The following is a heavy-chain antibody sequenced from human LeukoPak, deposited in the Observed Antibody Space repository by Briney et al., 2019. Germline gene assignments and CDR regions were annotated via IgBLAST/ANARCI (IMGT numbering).Heavy chain of an antibody. V-gene: IGHV4-59*08. Sequence: SETLSLTCTVSGASTRTYYWSWIRQPPGKRLECIGYTYYSGSANHNPSLKSRVTLSIDTSKKQFSLKLISVTAADTAVYYCARRGAARRYDGLDVWGQGTTVTVSS. J-gene: IGHJ6*02. CDR2: TYYSGSA. CDR1: GASTRTYY. CDR3: ARRGAARRYDGLDV. D-gene: IGHD6-6*01.